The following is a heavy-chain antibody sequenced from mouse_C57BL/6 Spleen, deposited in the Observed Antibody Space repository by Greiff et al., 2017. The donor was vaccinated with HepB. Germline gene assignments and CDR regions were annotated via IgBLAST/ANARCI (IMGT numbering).Heavy chain of an antibody. Sequence: VQLQQSGAELARPGASVKMSCKASGYTFTSYTMHWVKQRPGQGLEWIGYINPSSGYTKYNQKLKDKATLTADKSSSTAYMQLSSLTSEDSAVYYWASAAQATWFAYWGQGTLVTVSA. CDR1: GYTFTSYT. CDR3: ASAAQATWFAY. V-gene: IGHV1-4*01. D-gene: IGHD3-2*02. J-gene: IGHJ3*01. CDR2: INPSSGYT.